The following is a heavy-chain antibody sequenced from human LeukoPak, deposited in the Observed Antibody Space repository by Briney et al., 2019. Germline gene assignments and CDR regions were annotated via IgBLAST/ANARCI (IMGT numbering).Heavy chain of an antibody. Sequence: GGSLRLSCAASGFTFSSYSMNWVRQAPGKGLEWVSYISSSSSTIYYVDSVKGRFTISRDNAKNSLYLQMNSLRAEDTAVYYCARDLRHVNSGGFQPFDYWGQGTLVTVSS. D-gene: IGHD1-26*01. V-gene: IGHV3-48*01. CDR2: ISSSSSTI. J-gene: IGHJ4*02. CDR1: GFTFSSYS. CDR3: ARDLRHVNSGGFQPFDY.